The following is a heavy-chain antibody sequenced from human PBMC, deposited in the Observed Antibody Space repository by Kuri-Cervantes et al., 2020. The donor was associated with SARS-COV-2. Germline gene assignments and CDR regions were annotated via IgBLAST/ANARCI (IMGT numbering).Heavy chain of an antibody. V-gene: IGHV3-21*01. Sequence: GESLKISCAASGFTFSSYSMNWVRQAPGKGLEWVSSISSSSSYIYYADSVKGRFTISRDNAKNSLYLQMNSLRAEDTAVYYCARVYSSSSRYYYYGVDVWGQGTTVTVSS. CDR1: GFTFSSYS. CDR3: ARVYSSSSRYYYYGVDV. J-gene: IGHJ6*02. D-gene: IGHD6-6*01. CDR2: ISSSSSYI.